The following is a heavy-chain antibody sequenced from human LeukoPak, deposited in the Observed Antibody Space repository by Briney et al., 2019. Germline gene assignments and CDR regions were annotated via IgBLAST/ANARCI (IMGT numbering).Heavy chain of an antibody. CDR3: ARDSYDFWSGYPTYGMDV. CDR1: GGSISSSSYY. CDR2: IYYSGST. D-gene: IGHD3-3*01. V-gene: IGHV4-39*07. J-gene: IGHJ6*02. Sequence: SETLSLTCTVSGGSISSSSYYWGWIRQPPGKGLEWIGSIYYSGSTYYNPSLKSRVTISVDTSKNQFSLKLSSVTAADTAVYYCARDSYDFWSGYPTYGMDVWGQGTTVTVSS.